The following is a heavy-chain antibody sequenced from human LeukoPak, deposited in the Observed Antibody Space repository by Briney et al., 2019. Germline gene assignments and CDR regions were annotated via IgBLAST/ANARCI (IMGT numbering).Heavy chain of an antibody. Sequence: SETLSLTCTVSGGSISSYYWSWIRQPPGKGLEWIGYIYYSGSTNYNPSLKSRVTISVDTSKNQFSLKLSSVTAADTAVYYCARDRTTNAKSLQIDPWGQGTLVTVSS. J-gene: IGHJ5*02. CDR2: IYYSGST. D-gene: IGHD1-14*01. CDR1: GGSISSYY. CDR3: ARDRTTNAKSLQIDP. V-gene: IGHV4-59*12.